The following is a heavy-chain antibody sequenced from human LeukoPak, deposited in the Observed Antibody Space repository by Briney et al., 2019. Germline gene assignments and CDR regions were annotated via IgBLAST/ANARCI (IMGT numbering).Heavy chain of an antibody. CDR1: GGSISSYY. D-gene: IGHD6-13*01. CDR3: ARVIAAAGTGRGYYYYGMDV. CDR2: IYYSGST. V-gene: IGHV4-59*01. J-gene: IGHJ6*02. Sequence: PSETLSLTCTVSGGSISSYYWSWIRQPPGKGLEWIGYIYYSGSTNYNPSLKSRVTISVDTSKNQFSLKLSSVTAADTAVYYCARVIAAAGTGRGYYYYGMDVWGQGTTVTVSS.